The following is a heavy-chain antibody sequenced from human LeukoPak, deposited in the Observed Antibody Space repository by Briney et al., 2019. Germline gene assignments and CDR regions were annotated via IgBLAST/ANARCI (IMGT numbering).Heavy chain of an antibody. CDR3: AKSGGYGLIDY. CDR2: IYSSGST. J-gene: IGHJ4*01. V-gene: IGHV4-39*01. CDR1: GVSISSSSYY. Sequence: PSETLSLTCNVSGVSISSSSYYWGWIRQPPGKGLEWIGSIYSSGSTYYNSSFKSRVTISIDTSKNQVSLKMSSVTAADTAVYYCAKSGGYGLIDYWGQGTLVTVSS. D-gene: IGHD6-25*01.